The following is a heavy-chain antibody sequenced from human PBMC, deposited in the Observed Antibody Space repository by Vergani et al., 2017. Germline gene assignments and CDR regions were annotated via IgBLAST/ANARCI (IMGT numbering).Heavy chain of an antibody. Sequence: EVQLLESGGGLVQPGGSLRLSCAASGFTFSSYAMSWVRQAPGKGLEWVSAISGSGGSTYYADSVKGRFTISRDNSKNTLYLQMNSLRAEDTAVYYCAKILVGSYYYYYGMDVWGQGTTVTVSS. D-gene: IGHD1-26*01. CDR1: GFTFSSYA. J-gene: IGHJ6*02. V-gene: IGHV3-23*01. CDR3: AKILVGSYYYYYGMDV. CDR2: ISGSGGST.